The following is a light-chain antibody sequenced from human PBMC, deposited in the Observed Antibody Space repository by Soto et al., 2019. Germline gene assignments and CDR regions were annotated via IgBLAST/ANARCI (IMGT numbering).Light chain of an antibody. J-gene: IGKJ2*01. CDR3: QQYNNWPYT. CDR2: AAS. CDR1: QRVSTN. V-gene: IGKV3-15*01. Sequence: IVMTQSPATLPVSPGERATLSCRATQRVSTNLAWYQQKPGQAPRLLIYAASSRATGDPARFSGSGSGTEFTLTISSLQSEDFALYYCQQYNNWPYTFGQGTRLEVK.